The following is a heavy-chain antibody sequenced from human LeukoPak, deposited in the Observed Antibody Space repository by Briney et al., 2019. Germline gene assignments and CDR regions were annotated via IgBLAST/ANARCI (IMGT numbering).Heavy chain of an antibody. CDR1: GRFLSSYY. J-gene: IGHJ6*02. V-gene: IGHV4-59*01. CDR2: IYYSGST. D-gene: IGHD3-10*01. CDR3: ARDRRITMVRGVISGMDV. Sequence: SETPSLTRTVSGRFLSSYYGGWIRQPPGEGLEGIGYIYYSGSTNHNPSLKSRVTISVDTSKNQFSLKLSSVTAADTAVYYCARDRRITMVRGVISGMDVWGQGTTVTVSS.